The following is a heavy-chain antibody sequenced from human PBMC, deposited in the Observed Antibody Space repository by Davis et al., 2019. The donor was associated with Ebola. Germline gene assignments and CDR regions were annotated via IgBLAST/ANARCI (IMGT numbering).Heavy chain of an antibody. J-gene: IGHJ4*02. CDR2: IKSKTDGGTT. Sequence: GGSLRLSCAASGFTFSSYSMTWVRQAPGKGLEWVGRIKSKTDGGTTDYAAPVKGRFTISRDDSKNTLYLQMNSLKTEDTAVYYCAAAYSSAWYSPGYWGQGTLVTVSS. V-gene: IGHV3-15*01. D-gene: IGHD6-19*01. CDR1: GFTFSSYS. CDR3: AAAYSSAWYSPGY.